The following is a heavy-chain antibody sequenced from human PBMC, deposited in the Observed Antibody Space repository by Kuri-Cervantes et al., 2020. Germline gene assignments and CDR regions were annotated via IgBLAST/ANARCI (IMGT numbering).Heavy chain of an antibody. V-gene: IGHV4-4*02. CDR1: GGSISSSNW. Sequence: SCAVSGGSISSSNWWSWVRQPPGKGLEWIGEIYHSGSTNYNPSLKSRVTISVDTSKNQFSLKLSSVTAADTAVYYCARGAYGDYWGQGTLVTVSS. J-gene: IGHJ4*02. CDR3: ARGAYGDY. CDR2: IYHSGST. D-gene: IGHD5-12*01.